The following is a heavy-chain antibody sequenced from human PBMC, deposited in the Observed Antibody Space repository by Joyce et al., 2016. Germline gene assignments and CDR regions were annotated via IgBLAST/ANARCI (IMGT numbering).Heavy chain of an antibody. Sequence: EVQLVESGGGLVQPGGSLRLSCAASGFDFSAYWMGWFRQAPGRGREWVASINENGIQKEYVESVKGRFTISRDNAENLVFLQMNSLRVEDTAIYYCTRSQTWGQGAQVTVTS. CDR2: INENGIQK. CDR1: GFDFSAYW. V-gene: IGHV3-7*03. J-gene: IGHJ4*02. CDR3: TRSQT.